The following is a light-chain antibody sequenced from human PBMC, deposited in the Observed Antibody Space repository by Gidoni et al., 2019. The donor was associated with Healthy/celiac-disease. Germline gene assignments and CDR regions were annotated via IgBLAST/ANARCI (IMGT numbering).Light chain of an antibody. Sequence: EIVLTQYPATLSLSPGERATLSCRASQCVSSYFDWYQKKPGQPPGLLIDDASKRATGIPARFSGSGSGTDFTLTISSLDPEDFAVYYYQQRSNRPRTFGQGTKVEIK. J-gene: IGKJ1*01. CDR3: QQRSNRPRT. CDR2: DAS. CDR1: QCVSSY. V-gene: IGKV3-11*01.